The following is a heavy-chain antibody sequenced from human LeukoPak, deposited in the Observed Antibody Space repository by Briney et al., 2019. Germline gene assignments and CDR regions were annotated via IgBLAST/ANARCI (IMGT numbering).Heavy chain of an antibody. CDR2: IYHSGSA. CDR1: GGSISSTYW. J-gene: IGHJ4*02. D-gene: IGHD3-22*01. V-gene: IGHV4-4*02. CDR3: ARGPPKGHDDSSDYYVPACFDY. Sequence: SGTLSLTCAVSGGSISSTYWWTWVRQPPGKGLEWIGSMEWIGSIYHSGSAYYNPSLKSRVTISVDTSKNQFSLKLSSVTAADTAVYYCARGPPKGHDDSSDYYVPACFDYWGQGTLVTVSS.